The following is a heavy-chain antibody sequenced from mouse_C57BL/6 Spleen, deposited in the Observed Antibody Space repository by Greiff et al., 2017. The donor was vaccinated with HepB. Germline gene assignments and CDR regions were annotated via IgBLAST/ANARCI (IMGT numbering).Heavy chain of an antibody. D-gene: IGHD4-1*01. CDR2: IYPSDSET. Sequence: QVHVKQPGAELVRPGSSVKLSCKASGYTFTSYWMDWVKQRPGQGLEWIGNIYPSDSETHYNQKFKDKATLTVDKSSSTAYMQLSSLTSEDSAVYYCAREGTGTNFDYWGQGTTLTVSS. J-gene: IGHJ2*01. V-gene: IGHV1-61*01. CDR1: GYTFTSYW. CDR3: AREGTGTNFDY.